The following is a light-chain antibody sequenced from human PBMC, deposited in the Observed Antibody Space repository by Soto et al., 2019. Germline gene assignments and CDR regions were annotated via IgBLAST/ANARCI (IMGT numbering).Light chain of an antibody. V-gene: IGLV2-11*01. J-gene: IGLJ2*01. CDR2: DVT. Sequence: QSALTQPRSVSGSPGQSVTISCTGTSSDVGGYNYVSWYQQHPGKAPKLMIYDVTKRPSGVPDRFSGSKSGNTASLIISGLQAEDEADYYCSSYAGSYGLVFGGGTQLTVL. CDR1: SSDVGGYNY. CDR3: SSYAGSYGLV.